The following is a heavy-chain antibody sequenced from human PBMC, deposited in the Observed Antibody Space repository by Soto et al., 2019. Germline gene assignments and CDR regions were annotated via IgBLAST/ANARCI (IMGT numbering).Heavy chain of an antibody. CDR2: IKSKTDGGTT. Sequence: GGSLRLSCAASGFTFSNAWINWVRQAPGKGLEWVGRIKSKTDGGTTDYAEPVKGRFAISRNDSNNMVYLQMNSLKIEDTAVYYCTTDSYSTIIIVRFDYWGHGTLVTVSS. V-gene: IGHV3-15*07. CDR3: TTDSYSTIIIVRFDY. CDR1: GFTFSNAW. D-gene: IGHD3-22*01. J-gene: IGHJ4*01.